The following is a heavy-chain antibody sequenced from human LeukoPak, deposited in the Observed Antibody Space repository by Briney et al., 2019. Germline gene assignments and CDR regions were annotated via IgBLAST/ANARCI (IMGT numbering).Heavy chain of an antibody. V-gene: IGHV3-30-3*01. CDR3: AKDLAEYSSGWTPGGY. CDR1: GFTFSSYA. D-gene: IGHD6-19*01. J-gene: IGHJ4*02. CDR2: ISYDGSNK. Sequence: PGRSLRLSCAASGFTFSSYAMHWVRQAPGKGLEWVAVISYDGSNKYYADSVKGRFTISRDNSKNTLYLQMNSLRAEDTAVYYCAKDLAEYSSGWTPGGYWGQGTLVTVSS.